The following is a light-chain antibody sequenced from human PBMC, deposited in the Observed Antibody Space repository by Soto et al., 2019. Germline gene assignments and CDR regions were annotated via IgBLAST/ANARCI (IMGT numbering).Light chain of an antibody. J-gene: IGKJ4*01. Sequence: EIVLTQSPATLSLSPAQRATLSCWASQSVTSYLAWYQQKPGQAPRLLIYGASSRATGIPDRFSGSGSGTDFTLTISRLEPEDFAVYYCQQYGSSRGTFGGGTKVDIK. CDR2: GAS. CDR1: QSVTSY. CDR3: QQYGSSRGT. V-gene: IGKV3-20*01.